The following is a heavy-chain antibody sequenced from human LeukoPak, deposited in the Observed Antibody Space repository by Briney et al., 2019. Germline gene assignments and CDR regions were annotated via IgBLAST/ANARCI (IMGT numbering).Heavy chain of an antibody. Sequence: GGSLRLSCAASGFIFNRYGMNWVRQAPGTGLEWGSYVRPSSSSIYYAESVKGRFTISRYKAKNSLYLQMNSLRDKDTAVYYCAREHTPYGSGCTAAYWGQGTLVTVSS. D-gene: IGHD6-19*01. J-gene: IGHJ4*02. V-gene: IGHV3-48*02. CDR1: GFIFNRYG. CDR2: VRPSSSSI. CDR3: AREHTPYGSGCTAAY.